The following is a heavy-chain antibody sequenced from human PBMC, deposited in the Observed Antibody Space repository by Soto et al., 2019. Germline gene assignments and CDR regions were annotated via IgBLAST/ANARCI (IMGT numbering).Heavy chain of an antibody. Sequence: SETLSLTCTVTGGSISSYYWSWIRQPPGKELQYIGYIYYSGSTNYNPSLKSRVTISVDTSKNQFSLNLSSVTAADTAVYYCARGPYCSGGNCYVEWNYWGQGTLVTVSS. CDR2: IYYSGST. J-gene: IGHJ4*02. V-gene: IGHV4-59*12. CDR3: ARGPYCSGGNCYVEWNY. CDR1: GGSISSYY. D-gene: IGHD2-15*01.